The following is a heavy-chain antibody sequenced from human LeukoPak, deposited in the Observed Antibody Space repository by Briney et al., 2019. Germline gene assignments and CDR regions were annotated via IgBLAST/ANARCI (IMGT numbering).Heavy chain of an antibody. J-gene: IGHJ5*02. Sequence: SETLSLTCTVSGGSISSYYWSWIRQPPGKGLEWIGYIYYSGSTNYNPSLKSRVTISVDTSKNQFSLKLSSVTAADTAVYYCARGNVLLWFGEPTPLNWFDPWGQGTLVTVSS. V-gene: IGHV4-59*01. CDR3: ARGNVLLWFGEPTPLNWFDP. CDR1: GGSISSYY. D-gene: IGHD3-10*01. CDR2: IYYSGST.